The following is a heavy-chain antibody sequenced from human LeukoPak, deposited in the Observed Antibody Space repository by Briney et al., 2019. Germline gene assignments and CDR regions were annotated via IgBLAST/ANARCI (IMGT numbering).Heavy chain of an antibody. CDR2: IYSGGNI. Sequence: GGSLRLSCAASGFTVSSTYMSWVRQAPGKGLEWVSVIYSGGNIYYIDSVKGRFTISRDTSKNTLYLQMNSLRAEDTAVYYCASRHCSGGGCCFAGADPFDYWGQGTLVTVSS. CDR3: ASRHCSGGGCCFAGADPFDY. J-gene: IGHJ4*02. V-gene: IGHV3-53*01. D-gene: IGHD2-15*01. CDR1: GFTVSSTY.